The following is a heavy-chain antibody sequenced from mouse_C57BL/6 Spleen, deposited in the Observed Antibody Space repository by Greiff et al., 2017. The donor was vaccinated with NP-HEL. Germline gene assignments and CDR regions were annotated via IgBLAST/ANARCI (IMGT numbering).Heavy chain of an antibody. V-gene: IGHV14-1*01. D-gene: IGHD5-1*01. CDR1: GFNIKDYY. J-gene: IGHJ1*03. CDR2: IDPEDGDT. CDR3: TTVPTWYFDV. Sequence: VHVKQSGAELVRPGASVKLSCTASGFNIKDYYMHWVKQRPEQGLEWIGRIDPEDGDTEYAPKFQGKATMTADTSSNTAYLQLSSLTSEDTAVYYCTTVPTWYFDVWGTGTTVTVSS.